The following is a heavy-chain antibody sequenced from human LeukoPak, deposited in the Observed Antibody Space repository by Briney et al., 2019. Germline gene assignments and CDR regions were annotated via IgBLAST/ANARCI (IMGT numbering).Heavy chain of an antibody. CDR3: AKRAGVVVPAAIGYGVRKDYYYMDV. J-gene: IGHJ6*03. D-gene: IGHD2-2*01. Sequence: AGGSLRLSCAASGFTFTSYAMSWVRQAPGKGLEWVSAISGSGGSTYYADSVKGRFTISRDNSKNTLYLQMNSLRAEDTAVYYCAKRAGVVVPAAIGYGVRKDYYYMDVWGKGTTVTVSS. CDR1: GFTFTSYA. V-gene: IGHV3-23*01. CDR2: ISGSGGST.